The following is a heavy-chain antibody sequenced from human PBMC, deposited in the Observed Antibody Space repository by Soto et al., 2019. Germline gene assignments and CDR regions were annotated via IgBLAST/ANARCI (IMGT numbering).Heavy chain of an antibody. CDR1: GFTFTSYA. V-gene: IGHV1-3*01. Sequence: QVQLVQSGAEVKRPGASVTVSCKSSGFTFTSYAIHWLRKAPGQRPQWMGWINGGSGNTKYSQDFQGRVTFTRDTFATTAYLEISSIRSEDTAVYYCARVPPWGNSAGDYYIQHYDSWGHGTPVTVSS. J-gene: IGHJ5*01. CDR3: ARVPPWGNSAGDYYIQHYDS. D-gene: IGHD3-10*01. CDR2: INGGSGNT.